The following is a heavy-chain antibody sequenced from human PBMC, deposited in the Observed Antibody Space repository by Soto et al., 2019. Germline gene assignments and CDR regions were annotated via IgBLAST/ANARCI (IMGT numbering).Heavy chain of an antibody. CDR3: AKGGTFDYGGNFFDK. J-gene: IGHJ4*02. D-gene: IGHD4-17*01. CDR1: GFTFSSYG. Sequence: GGSLRLSCAASGFTFSSYGMHWVRQAPGKGLEWVAVISYDGSNKYYADSVKGRFTISRDNSKNTLYLQMNSLRDEDTAVYYCAKGGTFDYGGNFFDKWGQGTLVTVSS. V-gene: IGHV3-30*18. CDR2: ISYDGSNK.